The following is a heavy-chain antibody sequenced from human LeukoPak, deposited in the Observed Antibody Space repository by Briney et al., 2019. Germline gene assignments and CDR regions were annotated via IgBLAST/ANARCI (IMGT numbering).Heavy chain of an antibody. D-gene: IGHD6-13*01. CDR3: ARWAISSSWYYFDY. CDR2: IIPILGIA. CDR1: GYTFSAYY. J-gene: IGHJ4*02. Sequence: GASVKVSCKASGYTFSAYYMHWVRQAPGQGLEWMGRIIPILGIANYAQKFQGRVTITADKSTSTAYMELSSLRSEDTAVYYCARWAISSSWYYFDYWGQGALVTVSS. V-gene: IGHV1-69*02.